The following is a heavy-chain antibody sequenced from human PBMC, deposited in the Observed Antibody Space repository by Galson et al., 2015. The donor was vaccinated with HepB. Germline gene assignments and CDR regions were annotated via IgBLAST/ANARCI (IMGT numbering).Heavy chain of an antibody. V-gene: IGHV3-48*02. D-gene: IGHD3-10*01. CDR2: ISSSSSTI. CDR1: GFTFSSYS. J-gene: IGHJ4*02. CDR3: ARDKYYYGSGSYKGPFDY. Sequence: SLRLSCAASGFTFSSYSMNWVRQAPGKGLEWVSYISSSSSTIYYADSVKGRFTISRDNAKNSLYLQMNSLRDEDTAVYYCARDKYYYGSGSYKGPFDYWGQGTLVTVSS.